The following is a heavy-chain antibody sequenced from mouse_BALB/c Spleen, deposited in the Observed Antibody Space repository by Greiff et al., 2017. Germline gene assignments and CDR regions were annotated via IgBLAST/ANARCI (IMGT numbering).Heavy chain of an antibody. CDR2: ILPGSGST. V-gene: IGHV1-9*01. D-gene: IGHD1-2*01. CDR1: GYTFSSYW. J-gene: IGHJ4*01. Sequence: QVQLQQSGAELMKPGASVKISCKATGYTFSSYWIEWVKQRPGHGLEWIGEILPGSGSTNYNEKFKGKATFTADTSSNTAYMQLSSLTSEDSAVYYCARRATTASYYYAMDYWGQGTSVTVSS. CDR3: ARRATTASYYYAMDY.